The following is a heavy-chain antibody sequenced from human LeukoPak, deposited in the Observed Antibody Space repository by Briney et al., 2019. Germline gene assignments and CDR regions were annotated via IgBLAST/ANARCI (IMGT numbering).Heavy chain of an antibody. Sequence: GESLKISCKASGYSFTSYWISWVRQMPGKGLEWVGIIYPGDSDTKYSPSFQGQVTISADKSITTAYLQWSSLKASDTAMYYCASSMYSSAWGLDYWGQGTLVTVSS. CDR3: ASSMYSSAWGLDY. J-gene: IGHJ4*02. D-gene: IGHD6-19*01. V-gene: IGHV5-51*01. CDR1: GYSFTSYW. CDR2: IYPGDSDT.